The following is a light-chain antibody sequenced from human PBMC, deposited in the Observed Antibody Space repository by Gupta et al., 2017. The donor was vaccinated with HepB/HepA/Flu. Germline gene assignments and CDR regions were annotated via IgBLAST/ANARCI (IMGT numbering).Light chain of an antibody. J-gene: IGLJ2*01. CDR3: GTWESSRSGGRL. Sequence: SALPQPPSVSAAPGQKVTISCSGSNSNIGKNYVSCYQQIPETAPSLLIYDNNKRHCGSPARVCASKSGTSTTVAITRLPTGEEADYYFGTWESSRSGGRLFGGGTKVTVL. CDR2: DNN. V-gene: IGLV1-51*01. CDR1: NSNIGKNY.